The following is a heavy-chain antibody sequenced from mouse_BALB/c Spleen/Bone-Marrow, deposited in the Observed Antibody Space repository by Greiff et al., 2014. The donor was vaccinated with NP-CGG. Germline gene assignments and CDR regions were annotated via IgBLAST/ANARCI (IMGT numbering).Heavy chain of an antibody. J-gene: IGHJ3*01. V-gene: IGHV1-7*01. Sequence: VQLQESGAELAKPGASVKMSCKASGYTLTSYWMHWVKQRPGQGLEWIGYINPSTGYTEYNQKFRDKATLTADKSSSTASMQLSSLTSEDSAVYYCASPYGNHWFPYWGQGTLVTVSA. CDR1: GYTLTSYW. D-gene: IGHD2-1*01. CDR2: INPSTGYT. CDR3: ASPYGNHWFPY.